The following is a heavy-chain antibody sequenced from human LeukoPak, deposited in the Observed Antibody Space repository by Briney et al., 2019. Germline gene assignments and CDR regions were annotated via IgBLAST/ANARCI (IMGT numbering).Heavy chain of an antibody. V-gene: IGHV4-30-2*01. Sequence: PSETLSLTCAVSGGSISSGGYSWSWIRQPPGKGLEWIGYIYHSGSTYYNPSLKSRVTISVDRSKNQFSLKLSSVTAADTAVYYCASATGTTGTTRFDYWGQGTLVTVS. D-gene: IGHD1-1*01. CDR3: ASATGTTGTTRFDY. J-gene: IGHJ4*02. CDR1: GGSISSGGYS. CDR2: IYHSGST.